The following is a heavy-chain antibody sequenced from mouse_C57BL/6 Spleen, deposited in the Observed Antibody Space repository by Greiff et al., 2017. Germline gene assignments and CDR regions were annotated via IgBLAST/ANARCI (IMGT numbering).Heavy chain of an antibody. V-gene: IGHV5-4*01. J-gene: IGHJ2*01. D-gene: IGHD1-1*01. CDR2: ISDGGSYT. CDR3: ARDRAYGSPFDY. Sequence: EVQLVESGGGLVKPGGSLKLSCAASGFTFSSYAMSWVRQTPEKRLEWVATISDGGSYTYYPDNVKGRFTISRDNAKNNLYLQMSHLKSEDTAMYYCARDRAYGSPFDYWGQGTTLTVSS. CDR1: GFTFSSYA.